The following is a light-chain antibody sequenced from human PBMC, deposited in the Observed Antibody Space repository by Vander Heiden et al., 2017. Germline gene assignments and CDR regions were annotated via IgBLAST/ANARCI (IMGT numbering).Light chain of an antibody. Sequence: QTVVTQEPSLTVSPGGTVTLPCASSTGAVTSGYYPNWFQQKPGQAPRALSYSTSNKHSWTPARFSGSLLGGRAALTLSGVQPEDEADYYCLLYYGGGVVFGGGTKLTVL. CDR2: STS. J-gene: IGLJ2*01. CDR1: TGAVTSGYY. V-gene: IGLV7-43*01. CDR3: LLYYGGGVV.